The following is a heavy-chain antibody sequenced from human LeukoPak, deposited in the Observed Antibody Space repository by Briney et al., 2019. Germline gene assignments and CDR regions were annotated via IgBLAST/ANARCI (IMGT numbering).Heavy chain of an antibody. J-gene: IGHJ5*02. CDR2: ISYHGNNK. CDR3: ARDDCSSISCYHNWFDP. Sequence: GGSLRLSCAASGFTFSYYAMHWVRQAPGKGLEWVAVISYHGNNKYYTDSVKGRFTISRDNSKNTVYLQMNSLRAEDTAVYYCARDDCSSISCYHNWFDPWGQGTLVTVSS. V-gene: IGHV3-30-3*01. D-gene: IGHD2-2*01. CDR1: GFTFSYYA.